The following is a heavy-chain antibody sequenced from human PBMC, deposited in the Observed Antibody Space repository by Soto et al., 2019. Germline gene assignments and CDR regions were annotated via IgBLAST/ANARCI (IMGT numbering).Heavy chain of an antibody. CDR1: GYTFTSYG. CDR2: ISAYNGNT. CDR3: ARDETGTAGATPFDY. D-gene: IGHD1-26*01. J-gene: IGHJ4*02. V-gene: IGHV1-18*01. Sequence: QVQLVQSGAEVKKPGASVKVSCKASGYTFTSYGISWVRQAPGQGLEWMGWISAYNGNTNYAQKLQGRVTMTTDTVTSTAHMELRSLRSDDTAVYYCARDETGTAGATPFDYWGQGTLATVSS.